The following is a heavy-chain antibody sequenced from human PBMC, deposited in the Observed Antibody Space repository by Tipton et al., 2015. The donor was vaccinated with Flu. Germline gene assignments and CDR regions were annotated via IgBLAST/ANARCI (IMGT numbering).Heavy chain of an antibody. D-gene: IGHD1-1*01. V-gene: IGHV4-4*07. J-gene: IGHJ6*02. Sequence: TLSLTCTVSGGSISSYYWSWIRQPAGKGLEWIGRSYTSGSTNYNPSLKSRVTMSVGTSKNQFSLKLSSVTAADTAVYYCARERGSGPHNSPAIYYYYYGMDVWGQGTTVTVSS. CDR1: GGSISSYY. CDR2: SYTSGST. CDR3: ARERGSGPHNSPAIYYYYYGMDV.